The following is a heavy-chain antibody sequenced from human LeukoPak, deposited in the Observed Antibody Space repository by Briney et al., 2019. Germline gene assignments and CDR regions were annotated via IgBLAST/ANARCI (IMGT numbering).Heavy chain of an antibody. D-gene: IGHD1-26*01. J-gene: IGHJ4*02. CDR3: ARVGPVRYSGSYSTLRYYFDY. V-gene: IGHV1-3*01. CDR1: GYTFTSYA. CDR2: INAGNGNT. Sequence: ASVKVSCKASGYTFTSYAMRWVRQAPGQRLEWMGWINAGNGNTKYSQKFQGRVTITRDTSASTAYMELSSLRSEDTAVYYCARVGPVRYSGSYSTLRYYFDYWGQGTLVTVSS.